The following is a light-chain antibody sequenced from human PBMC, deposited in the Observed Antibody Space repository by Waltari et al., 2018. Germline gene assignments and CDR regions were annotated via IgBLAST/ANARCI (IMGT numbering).Light chain of an antibody. V-gene: IGKV2-30*01. Sequence: DVVMTQSPLSLPVTLGQPASISCRSSQSLVYSDGNTYWYWCHQRPGQAPRRLIYKVSNPDSGVPDRFSGSGSGTDFTLKISRVEAEDVGVYYCMQGTHWPTFGQGTKVEIK. J-gene: IGKJ1*01. CDR3: MQGTHWPT. CDR2: KVS. CDR1: QSLVYSDGNTY.